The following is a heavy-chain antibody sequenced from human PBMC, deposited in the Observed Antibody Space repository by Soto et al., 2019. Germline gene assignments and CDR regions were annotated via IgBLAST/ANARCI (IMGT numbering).Heavy chain of an antibody. CDR3: ASTRGSGYYTDYYYYGMDV. Sequence: QVQLQESGPGLVKPSETLSLTCTVSGGSISSYYWSWIRQPPGKGLEWIGYIYYSGSTNYNPSLKSRVTISVDTSKNQFSLKLSSVTAADTAVYYCASTRGSGYYTDYYYYGMDVWGQGTTVTVSS. CDR1: GGSISSYY. J-gene: IGHJ6*02. V-gene: IGHV4-59*01. D-gene: IGHD3-3*01. CDR2: IYYSGST.